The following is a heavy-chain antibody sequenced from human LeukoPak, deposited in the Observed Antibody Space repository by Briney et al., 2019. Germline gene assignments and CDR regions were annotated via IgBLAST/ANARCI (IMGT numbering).Heavy chain of an antibody. CDR2: IYTSGST. J-gene: IGHJ3*02. Sequence: SETLSFTGTVSGGSISSYYWSWIRQPAGKGLKWIGRIYTSGSTNYNPSLKSRVTMSVDTSKNQFSLKLSSVTAADTAVYYCARGGGSYYDAFDIWGQGTMVTVSS. CDR1: GGSISSYY. CDR3: ARGGGSYYDAFDI. V-gene: IGHV4-4*07. D-gene: IGHD1-26*01.